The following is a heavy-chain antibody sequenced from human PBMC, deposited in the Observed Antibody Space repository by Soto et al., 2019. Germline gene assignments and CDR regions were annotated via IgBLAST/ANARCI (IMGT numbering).Heavy chain of an antibody. Sequence: ASVKVSCKASGYTFTSYGISWVRQAPGQGLEWMGWISAYNGDTNYAQKLQGRVTMTTDTSTNTAYMELSSLRSEDTAVYYCATVTVTFYDAFDIWGQGTMVTVSS. CDR1: GYTFTSYG. CDR2: ISAYNGDT. D-gene: IGHD4-17*01. CDR3: ATVTVTFYDAFDI. J-gene: IGHJ3*02. V-gene: IGHV1-18*01.